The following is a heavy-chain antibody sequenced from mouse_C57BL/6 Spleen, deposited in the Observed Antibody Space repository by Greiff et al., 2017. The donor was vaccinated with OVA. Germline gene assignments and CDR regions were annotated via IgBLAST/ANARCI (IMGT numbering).Heavy chain of an antibody. J-gene: IGHJ4*01. CDR1: GYTFTSYW. CDR2: IYPGSGST. V-gene: IGHV1-55*01. CDR3: ARLLWDPTGAMDD. D-gene: IGHD2-1*01. Sequence: QVQLQQPGAELVKPGASVKMSCKASGYTFTSYWITWVMQRPGQGLEWIGDIYPGSGSTNYNEKFKSKATLTVDTSSSTAYMQLSSLTSEDSAVYYCARLLWDPTGAMDDWGQGTSVTVAS.